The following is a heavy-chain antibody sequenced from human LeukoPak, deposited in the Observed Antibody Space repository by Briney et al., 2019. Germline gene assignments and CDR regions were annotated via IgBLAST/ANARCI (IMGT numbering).Heavy chain of an antibody. V-gene: IGHV3-30*04. J-gene: IGHJ2*01. CDR3: ARDSDWQWYFDL. CDR1: GFTFSSYI. D-gene: IGHD2-21*02. CDR2: ISYNERNK. Sequence: GGSLRLSCAASGFTFSSYIMHWVRQAPGKGLEWVALISYNERNKYYADSVKGRFTISRDVSKNTLFLQMSNLRPEDTALYYCARDSDWQWYFDLWGRGTLVTVSS.